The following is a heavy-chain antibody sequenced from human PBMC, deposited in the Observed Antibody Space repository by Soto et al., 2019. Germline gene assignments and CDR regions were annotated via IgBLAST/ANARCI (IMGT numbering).Heavy chain of an antibody. Sequence: GGSLRLSCAASGFTFSSYAMHWVRQAPGKGLEWVAVISYDGSNKYYADSVKGRFTISRDNSKNTLYLQMNSLRAEDTAVYYCARVRGTLFGITGTTGYYYYGMDVWGQGTTVTVSS. D-gene: IGHD1-7*01. V-gene: IGHV3-30-3*01. CDR2: ISYDGSNK. J-gene: IGHJ6*02. CDR1: GFTFSSYA. CDR3: ARVRGTLFGITGTTGYYYYGMDV.